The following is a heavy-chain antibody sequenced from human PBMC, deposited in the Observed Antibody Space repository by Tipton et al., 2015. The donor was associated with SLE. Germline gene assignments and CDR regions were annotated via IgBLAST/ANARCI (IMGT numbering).Heavy chain of an antibody. CDR2: IDPTDSDT. CDR1: GYIFSDYW. V-gene: IGHV5-10-1*01. D-gene: IGHD3-22*01. Sequence: VQLVQSGAEVKKPGESLRISCKGSGYIFSDYWITWVRQMPGKGLEWMGRIDPTDSDTDFSPSFQGHVTISVDKSTSTAYLQWSSLKASDTAMYYCARDRVADDSSGYSHWGQGTLVTVSS. CDR3: ARDRVADDSSGYSH. J-gene: IGHJ4*02.